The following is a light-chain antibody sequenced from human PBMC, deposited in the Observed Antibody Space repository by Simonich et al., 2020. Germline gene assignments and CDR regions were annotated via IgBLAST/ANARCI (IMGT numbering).Light chain of an antibody. CDR2: WAS. J-gene: IGKJ3*01. CDR1: QSFLYSSNNKNY. CDR3: QQYYSTPFT. V-gene: IGKV4-1*01. Sequence: DIVMTQSPDSLAVSLGERATINCKSSQSFLYSSNNKNYLAWYQRKPGQPPKLLIYWASTRESGVPDRFSGSGSGTDFTLTISSLQAEDVAVYYCQQYYSTPFTFGPGTKVDIK.